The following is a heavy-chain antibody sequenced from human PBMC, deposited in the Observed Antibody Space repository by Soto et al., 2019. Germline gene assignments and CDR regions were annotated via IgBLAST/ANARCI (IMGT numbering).Heavy chain of an antibody. V-gene: IGHV4-59*01. CDR2: IYYSGST. D-gene: IGHD6-13*01. CDR3: ARGDGLWGGIAAACYYFDY. Sequence: QVQLQESGPGLVKPSETLSLTCTVSGGCISSYYWSWIRQPPGKGLEWIGYIYYSGSTNYNPSLMSRVPISVDASKNQFSLKRSSVTAADTAVYYCARGDGLWGGIAAACYYFDYWCQGTLVTVSS. CDR1: GGCISSYY. J-gene: IGHJ4*02.